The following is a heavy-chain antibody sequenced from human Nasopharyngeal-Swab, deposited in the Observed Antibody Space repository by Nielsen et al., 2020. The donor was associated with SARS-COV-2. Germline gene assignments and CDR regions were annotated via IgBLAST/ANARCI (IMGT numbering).Heavy chain of an antibody. V-gene: IGHV3-23*01. CDR1: GFTFSSYA. Sequence: GRSLKISCAASGFTFSSYAMTWVRQAPGKGLEWVSSISVNGASTYYAGSVKGRFTISRDNSRNTLYLQLNSLRAEDTAIYYCAKRVAGKYYYMDVWGKGTTVTVSS. D-gene: IGHD3-10*01. J-gene: IGHJ6*03. CDR2: ISVNGAST. CDR3: AKRVAGKYYYMDV.